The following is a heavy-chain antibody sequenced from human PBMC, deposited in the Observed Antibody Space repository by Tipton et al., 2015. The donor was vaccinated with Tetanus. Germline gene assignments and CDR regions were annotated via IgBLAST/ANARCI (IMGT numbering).Heavy chain of an antibody. CDR2: VYHTGST. Sequence: TLSLTCTVSGDSITSTKYSWNWIRQPPGKGLEWIGYVYHTGSTYYNPSLRGRVTISTVGSKNHVSLRLTSVTAADTGVYFCTRQEPPRRFFYDSTGSSGWGQGILVTVSS. V-gene: IGHV4-30-2*01. CDR1: GDSITSTKYS. CDR3: TRQEPPRRFFYDSTGSSG. D-gene: IGHD3-22*01. J-gene: IGHJ4*02.